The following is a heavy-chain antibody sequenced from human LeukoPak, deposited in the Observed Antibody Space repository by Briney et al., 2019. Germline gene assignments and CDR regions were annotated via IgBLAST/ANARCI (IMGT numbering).Heavy chain of an antibody. CDR1: GSSISSYY. Sequence: PSETLSLTCTVSGSSISSYYWSWIRQPPGKGLEWIGYIYYSGGTNYNPSLKSRVTISVDTSKNQFSLKLSSVTAADTAVYYCARDRFSGSHYFDYWGQGTLVTVSS. CDR3: ARDRFSGSHYFDY. CDR2: IYYSGGT. J-gene: IGHJ4*02. D-gene: IGHD1-26*01. V-gene: IGHV4-59*01.